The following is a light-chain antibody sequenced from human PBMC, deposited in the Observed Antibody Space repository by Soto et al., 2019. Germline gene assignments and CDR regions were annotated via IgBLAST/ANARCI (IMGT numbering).Light chain of an antibody. CDR3: QQYGTSPEWT. Sequence: EIVLTQSPGTLSLSLGERATLSCRASQSVSSSYLAWYQQKPGQAPRLLIYGASSRATGIPARFSGSGSGTDFTLTISRLEPEDFAVYYCQQYGTSPEWTFGQGPRWIS. CDR2: GAS. CDR1: QSVSSSY. J-gene: IGKJ1*01. V-gene: IGKV3-20*01.